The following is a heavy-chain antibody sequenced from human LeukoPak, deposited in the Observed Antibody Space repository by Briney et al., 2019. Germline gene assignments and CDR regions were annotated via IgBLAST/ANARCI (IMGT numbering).Heavy chain of an antibody. V-gene: IGHV4-59*11. Sequence: PSETLSLTCTVSGGSISSHYWSWIWQPPGKGLEWIGYIYYSGSTNYNPSLKSRVTISVDTSKNQFSLKLSSVTAADTAVYYCARGAYCSSTSCYIRTDWFDPWGQGTLVTVSS. CDR2: IYYSGST. CDR3: ARGAYCSSTSCYIRTDWFDP. D-gene: IGHD2-2*02. J-gene: IGHJ5*02. CDR1: GGSISSHY.